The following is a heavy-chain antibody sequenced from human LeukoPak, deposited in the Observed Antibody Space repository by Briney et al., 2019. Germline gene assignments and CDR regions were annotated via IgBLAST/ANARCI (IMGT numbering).Heavy chain of an antibody. Sequence: PGGSLRLSCAASGFTFSTYAMSWVRQAPGKGLEWVSGITNTGGVTLYADSVKGRLTVSRDNSKNTVYLQMNSLRVEDTALYYCVRSLDYWGQGTLVTVSS. CDR3: VRSLDY. CDR2: ITNTGGVT. CDR1: GFTFSTYA. V-gene: IGHV3-23*05. J-gene: IGHJ4*02.